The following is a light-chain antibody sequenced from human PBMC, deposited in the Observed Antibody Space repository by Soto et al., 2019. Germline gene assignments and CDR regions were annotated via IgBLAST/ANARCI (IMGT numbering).Light chain of an antibody. V-gene: IGKV3-15*01. CDR2: GAS. Sequence: EIVMTQSPASLSVSPGERATLSCRASQSIGNNLAWYQQKLGQAPGLLIYGASTTATGVPARFSGSGSGTEFTLTIGSLQSEDFAVYYCQQYNDWPFLTFGGGTRVEIK. J-gene: IGKJ4*01. CDR1: QSIGNN. CDR3: QQYNDWPFLT.